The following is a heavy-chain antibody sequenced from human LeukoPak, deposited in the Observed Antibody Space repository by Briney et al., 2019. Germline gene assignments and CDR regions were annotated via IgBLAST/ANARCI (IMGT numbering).Heavy chain of an antibody. D-gene: IGHD2-15*01. CDR1: GLTVSSNY. CDR3: AREPRYCSGGSCPYYYYYLDV. J-gene: IGHJ6*03. V-gene: IGHV3-66*02. Sequence: GGSLRLSCASSGLTVSSNYMSWVRQAPGKGLEWVSVIYSGGSTYYAASVKGRFTISRDNSKNTLYLQMNSLRAEDTAVYYCAREPRYCSGGSCPYYYYYLDVWGKGTTVTVSS. CDR2: IYSGGST.